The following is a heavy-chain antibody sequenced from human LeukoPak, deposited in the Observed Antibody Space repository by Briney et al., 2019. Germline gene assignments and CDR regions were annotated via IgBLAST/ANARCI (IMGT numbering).Heavy chain of an antibody. CDR2: LGSTSTNNAI. CDR1: GFTFSSYS. Sequence: GGSLRLSCAASGFTFSSYSMNWVRQAPGKGLEWLSYLGSTSTNNAISYAGSVKGRLTSSRDNAKNSMYLQMNSLRDDDTAVYYCARDHNWGFDYWGQGILVTVSS. V-gene: IGHV3-48*02. J-gene: IGHJ4*02. CDR3: ARDHNWGFDY. D-gene: IGHD7-27*01.